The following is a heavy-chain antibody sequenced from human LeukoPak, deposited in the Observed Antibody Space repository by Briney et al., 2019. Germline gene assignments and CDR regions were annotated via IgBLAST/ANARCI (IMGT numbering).Heavy chain of an antibody. V-gene: IGHV4-39*02. CDR2: IYYSGST. CDR3: AKDRGTEYSSPGDAFDI. J-gene: IGHJ3*02. CDR1: GGSISSSSYY. D-gene: IGHD6-13*01. Sequence: SETLSLTCTVSGGSISSSSYYWGWIRQPPGKGLEWIGSIYYSGSTYYNPSLKSRVTISVDTSKNQFSLKLSSVTAADTAVYYCAKDRGTEYSSPGDAFDIWGQGTMVTASS.